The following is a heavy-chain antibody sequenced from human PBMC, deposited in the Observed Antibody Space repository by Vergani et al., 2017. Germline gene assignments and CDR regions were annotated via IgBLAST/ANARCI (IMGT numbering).Heavy chain of an antibody. CDR2: ISSSSSYI. CDR3: ARPPPYSGSKGSEYFQH. J-gene: IGHJ1*01. CDR1: GFTFSSYS. D-gene: IGHD1-26*01. V-gene: IGHV3-21*04. Sequence: EVQLVESGGGLVKPGGSLRLSCAASGFTFSSYSMNWVRQAPGKGLEWVSSISSSSSYIYYADSVKGRFTISRDNAKNSLYLQMNSLRAEDTAVDYCARPPPYSGSKGSEYFQHWGQGTLVTVSS.